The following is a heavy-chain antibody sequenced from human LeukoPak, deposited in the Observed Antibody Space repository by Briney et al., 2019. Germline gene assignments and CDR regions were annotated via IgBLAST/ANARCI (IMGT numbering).Heavy chain of an antibody. CDR1: GTRFTSHW. D-gene: IGHD6-13*01. J-gene: IGHJ5*02. Sequence: GGSLKISFKGSGTRFTSHWIGWVRPIPGKGLEWMGIIYPGDSDTRQSPSFQGQVTISGDKSISTAYLQWSSLKASDTAMYYCARFDRNRIAAAGTRWFDPWGQGTLVTVSS. V-gene: IGHV5-51*01. CDR2: IYPGDSDT. CDR3: ARFDRNRIAAAGTRWFDP.